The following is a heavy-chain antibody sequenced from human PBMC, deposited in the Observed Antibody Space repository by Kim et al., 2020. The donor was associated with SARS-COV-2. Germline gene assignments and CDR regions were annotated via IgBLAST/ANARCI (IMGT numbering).Heavy chain of an antibody. J-gene: IGHJ4*02. CDR1: GYTVRTFP. CDR3: AASTMVRGMDCDV. V-gene: IGHV3-30-3*01. Sequence: GGSLRLSCVASGYTVRTFPMHWVRQAPGKGLEWLAVISDTGDSTYYADSVRGRFTISRDNSNNTLFLLLNSLRPEDSAVYYCAASTMVRGMDCDVWGQGSFVTVSS. D-gene: IGHD3-10*01. CDR2: ISDTGDST.